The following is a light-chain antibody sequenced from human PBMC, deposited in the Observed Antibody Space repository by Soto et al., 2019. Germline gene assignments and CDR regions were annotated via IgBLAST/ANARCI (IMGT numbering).Light chain of an antibody. V-gene: IGKV3-20*01. CDR3: QQYGSSSWT. J-gene: IGKJ1*01. CDR2: GAS. CDR1: QSVSSSY. Sequence: EIVLTQSPGTLSLSPGERATLSCRASQSVSSSYLAWYQHKPGQARRLLIYGASNRATGNPDRFSGSGSGTDFTLTISRLEPEDFAVYSCQQYGSSSWTFGQGTKV.